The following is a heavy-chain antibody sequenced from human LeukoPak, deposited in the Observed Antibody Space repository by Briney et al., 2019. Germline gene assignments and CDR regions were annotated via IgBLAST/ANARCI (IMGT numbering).Heavy chain of an antibody. CDR3: ARRAGALYYYDTSGPFDH. J-gene: IGHJ4*02. CDR1: GFSFSYYS. D-gene: IGHD3-22*01. Sequence: GGSLRLSCAASGFSFSYYSMSWVCQAPGQGLEWVSVIYTGGSTHYADSVKGRFIISRDNSKNTVYLQMNSLRADDTAVYFCARRAGALYYYDTSGPFDHWGRGTLVTVSS. V-gene: IGHV3-53*01. CDR2: IYTGGST.